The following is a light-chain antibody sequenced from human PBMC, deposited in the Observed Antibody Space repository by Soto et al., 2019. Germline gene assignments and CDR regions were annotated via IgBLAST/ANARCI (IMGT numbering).Light chain of an antibody. CDR3: AAWDDNLNGVV. V-gene: IGLV1-44*01. CDR1: SSNIGSSP. CDR2: HNN. J-gene: IGLJ2*01. Sequence: QSVLTQPPSASGTPGQRVTMSCSGSSSNIGSSPVNWYQQLPGTAPKLLIYHNNQRPSGVPDRLSGSKSGTSASLAITGLQSEDEADYYCAAWDDNLNGVVFGGGTKLTVL.